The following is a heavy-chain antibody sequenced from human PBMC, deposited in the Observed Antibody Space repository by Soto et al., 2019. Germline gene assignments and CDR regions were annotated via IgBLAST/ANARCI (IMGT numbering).Heavy chain of an antibody. CDR1: GGSVSSSSYY. CDR3: ARCYAYYYDSSGIALYYFDY. J-gene: IGHJ4*02. V-gene: IGHV4-39*01. CDR2: VYYSGST. Sequence: SETLSLTCTVSGGSVSSSSYYWGWVRQPPGKGLEWIGSVYYSGSTYYNPSLESRVTISVDTSKNQFSLKLSSVTAADTAVYYCARCYAYYYDSSGIALYYFDYWGQGTLVTVSS. D-gene: IGHD3-22*01.